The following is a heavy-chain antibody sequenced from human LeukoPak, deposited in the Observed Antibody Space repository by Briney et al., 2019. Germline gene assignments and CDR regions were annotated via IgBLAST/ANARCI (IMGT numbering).Heavy chain of an antibody. CDR2: ISYDGSNK. Sequence: PGGSLRLSCAASGFTFSSYGMHWVRQAPGKGLEWVAVISYDGSNKYYADSAKGRFTISRDNSKNTLYLQMNSLRAEDTAVYYCAKDIYAGSSEEDVTLDYWGQGTLVTVSS. CDR3: AKDIYAGSSEEDVTLDY. V-gene: IGHV3-30*18. J-gene: IGHJ4*02. CDR1: GFTFSSYG. D-gene: IGHD6-19*01.